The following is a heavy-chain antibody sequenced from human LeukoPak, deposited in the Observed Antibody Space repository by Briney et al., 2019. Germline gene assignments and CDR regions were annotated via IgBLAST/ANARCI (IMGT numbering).Heavy chain of an antibody. Sequence: PGRTLRLSCAPSVFTLAAYGMSWVRQAPGHGLKWVANINEDGSLKDYLDSVTGRFTISRDNAKNSLSLQMSCLRAEDTAVYYCAKDANYHDTSDSYFDAFDIWGRGTLVTVSS. J-gene: IGHJ3*02. CDR2: INEDGSLK. CDR3: AKDANYHDTSDSYFDAFDI. D-gene: IGHD3-22*01. CDR1: VFTLAAYG. V-gene: IGHV3-7*04.